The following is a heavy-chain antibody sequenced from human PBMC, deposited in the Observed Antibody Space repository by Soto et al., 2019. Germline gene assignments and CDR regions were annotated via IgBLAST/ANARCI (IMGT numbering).Heavy chain of an antibody. CDR1: GGSISSSGYY. D-gene: IGHD3-10*01. V-gene: IGHV4-61*05. J-gene: IGHJ5*02. CDR3: ARTLLWFGDESQTWFDP. Sequence: SETLSLTCTASGGSISSSGYYWSWIRQPPGKGLEWIGYIYYSGSTNYNPSLKSRVTISVDTSKNQFSLKLSSVTAADTAVYYCARTLLWFGDESQTWFDPWGQGTLVTVSS. CDR2: IYYSGST.